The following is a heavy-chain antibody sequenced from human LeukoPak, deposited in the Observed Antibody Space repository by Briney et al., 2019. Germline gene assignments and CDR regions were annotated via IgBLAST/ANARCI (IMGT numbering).Heavy chain of an antibody. CDR3: VSFYETY. CDR1: GFTFSSCA. Sequence: PGGSLRLSCAASGFTFSSCAMSWVRQAPGKGLVWVSHINGDGSWTTYADSVKGRFTISKDNAKNTVYLQMNNLRAEDTAVYYCVSFYETYWGRGTLVTVSS. CDR2: INGDGSWT. D-gene: IGHD2-2*01. J-gene: IGHJ4*02. V-gene: IGHV3-74*01.